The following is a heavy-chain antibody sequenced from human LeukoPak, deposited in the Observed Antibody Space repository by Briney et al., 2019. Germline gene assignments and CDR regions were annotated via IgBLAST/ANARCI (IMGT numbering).Heavy chain of an antibody. CDR3: ARELVGSSSSGSTYYYYYGMDV. V-gene: IGHV3-23*01. CDR2: ISATGGST. J-gene: IGHJ6*02. CDR1: GFTFSDYG. Sequence: GGSLRLSCAVSGFTFSDYGMTWVRQAPGKGLDWVAVISATGGSTYYADSVKGRFSISRDNSKNTLYLQMNSLRAEDTAVYYCARELVGSSSSGSTYYYYYGMDVWGQGTTVTVSS. D-gene: IGHD6-6*01.